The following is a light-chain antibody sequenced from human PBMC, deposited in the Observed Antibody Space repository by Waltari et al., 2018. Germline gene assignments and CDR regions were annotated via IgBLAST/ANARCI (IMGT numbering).Light chain of an antibody. V-gene: IGLV3-21*04. J-gene: IGLJ3*02. Sequence: SYVLTQPPSVSVAPGESARITCGGNNIGTKSVHWYQQKPGQAPVLVIYSDSDRPSGIPERVSGANSGNTATLTISWVEAGDEADYHCQVWDDVTDSGVFGGGTKLTVL. CDR2: SDS. CDR3: QVWDDVTDSGV. CDR1: NIGTKS.